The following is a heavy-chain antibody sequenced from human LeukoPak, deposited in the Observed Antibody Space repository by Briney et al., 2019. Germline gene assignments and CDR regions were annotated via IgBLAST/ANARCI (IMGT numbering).Heavy chain of an antibody. D-gene: IGHD2-2*01. CDR1: GGSISSYY. CDR3: AREGRYCSSTSCGLGY. J-gene: IGHJ4*02. Sequence: SETLSLTCTVSGGSISSYYWSWIRQPAGKGLEWIGRIYTSGSTNYNPSLKSRVTMSVDTSKNQFSLKLSSVTAADTAVYYCAREGRYCSSTSCGLGYWGQGTLVTVSS. CDR2: IYTSGST. V-gene: IGHV4-4*07.